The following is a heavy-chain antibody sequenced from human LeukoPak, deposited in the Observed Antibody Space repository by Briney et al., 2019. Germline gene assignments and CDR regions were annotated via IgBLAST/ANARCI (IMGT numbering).Heavy chain of an antibody. CDR3: ARDYYDILTGYYNVIAFDI. J-gene: IGHJ3*02. CDR1: GGSFSGYY. D-gene: IGHD3-9*01. CDR2: INHSGST. Sequence: PSETLSLTCAVYGGSFSGYYWSWIRQPPGKGLEWIGEINHSGSTNYNPSLKSRVTISVDTSKNQFSLKLSSVTAADTAVYYCARDYYDILTGYYNVIAFDIWGQGTMVTVSS. V-gene: IGHV4-34*01.